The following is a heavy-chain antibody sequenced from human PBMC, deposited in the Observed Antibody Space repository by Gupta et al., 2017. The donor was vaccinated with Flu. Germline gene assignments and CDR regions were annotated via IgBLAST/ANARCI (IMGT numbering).Heavy chain of an antibody. J-gene: IGHJ4*02. CDR2: IPGSGGNT. CDR3: AKRNCSGSRCYSNPTGSGGPNLDY. V-gene: IGHV3-23*01. Sequence: EVQLLESGGDLVQPGGSLTLSCTVSGFAFSNYAMTWVRQAPGKGLEWVSSIPGSGGNTYYADSVKGRFTISRDNSKNTLYLHMNGLRAEDTAVYYCAKRNCSGSRCYSNPTGSGGPNLDYWGQGTLVTVSS. CDR1: GFAFSNYA. D-gene: IGHD2-2*01.